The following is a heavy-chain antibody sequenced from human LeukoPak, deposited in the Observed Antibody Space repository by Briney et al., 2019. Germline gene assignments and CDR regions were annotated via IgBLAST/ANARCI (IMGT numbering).Heavy chain of an antibody. Sequence: GGSLRLSCAASGFTFSSYAMSWVRQAPGKGLEWVSAISGSGGSTYYADSVKGRFTTSRDNSKNTLYLQMNSLRAEDTAVYYCAKAEYSSGWYDAFDIWGQGTMVTVSS. CDR3: AKAEYSSGWYDAFDI. J-gene: IGHJ3*02. D-gene: IGHD6-19*01. CDR1: GFTFSSYA. CDR2: ISGSGGST. V-gene: IGHV3-23*01.